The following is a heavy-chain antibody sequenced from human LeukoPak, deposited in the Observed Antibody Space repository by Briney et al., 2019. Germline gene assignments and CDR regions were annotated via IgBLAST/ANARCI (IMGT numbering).Heavy chain of an antibody. J-gene: IGHJ4*02. V-gene: IGHV3-53*01. CDR3: ARFEIAVAGIDY. Sequence: PGGSLRLSCAASGFTVSNNYTSWVRQAPGKGLEWVSVIFSDGRTNYADSVKGRFTISRDNSENTLHLQMNSLRVEDTAVYYCARFEIAVAGIDYWGQGTLVTVSS. D-gene: IGHD6-19*01. CDR2: IFSDGRT. CDR1: GFTVSNNY.